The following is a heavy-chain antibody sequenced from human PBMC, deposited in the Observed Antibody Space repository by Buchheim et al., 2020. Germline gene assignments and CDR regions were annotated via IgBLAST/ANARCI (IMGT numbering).Heavy chain of an antibody. V-gene: IGHV3-30*18. CDR3: AKGSSGLRLLTIAYYYYGMDV. J-gene: IGHJ6*02. CDR2: ISYDGSNK. Sequence: QVQLVESGGGVVQPGRSLRLSCAASGFTFSSYGMHWVRQAPGKGLEWVAVISYDGSNKYYADSVKGRFTISRDNSKNTLYLQMNSLRAEDTAVYYCAKGSSGLRLLTIAYYYYGMDVWGQGTT. D-gene: IGHD5-12*01. CDR1: GFTFSSYG.